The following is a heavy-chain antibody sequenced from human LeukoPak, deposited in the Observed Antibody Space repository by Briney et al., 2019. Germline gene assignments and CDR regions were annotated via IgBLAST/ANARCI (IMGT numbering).Heavy chain of an antibody. D-gene: IGHD6-19*01. J-gene: IGHJ4*02. V-gene: IGHV4-34*01. Sequence: SETLSLTCAVYGGSFSGYYWSWIRQPPGKGLEWIGEINHSGSTNYNPSLKSRVPISVDTSKNQFSLKLSSVTAADTAVYYCARVRWLVRYFDYWGQGTLVTVSP. CDR2: INHSGST. CDR3: ARVRWLVRYFDY. CDR1: GGSFSGYY.